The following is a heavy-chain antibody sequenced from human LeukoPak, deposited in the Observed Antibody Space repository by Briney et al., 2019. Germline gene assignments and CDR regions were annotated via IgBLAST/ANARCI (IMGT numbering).Heavy chain of an antibody. J-gene: IGHJ4*02. CDR1: GFTFSSYA. D-gene: IGHD6-6*01. CDR2: ISSNGGST. V-gene: IGHV3-64*01. Sequence: PGGSLRLSCAASGFTFSSYAMPWVRQAPGKGMEYVSAISSNGGSTYYANSVKGRFTISRDNSKNTLYLQMNSLRAEDTAVYYCARDFRRNFDYWGQGTLVTVSS. CDR3: ARDFRRNFDY.